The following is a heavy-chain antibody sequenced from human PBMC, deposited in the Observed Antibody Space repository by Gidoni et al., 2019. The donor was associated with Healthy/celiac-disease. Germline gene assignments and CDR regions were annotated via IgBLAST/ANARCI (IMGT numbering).Heavy chain of an antibody. CDR3: ARAHPRVFDP. CDR2: IYYSGST. Sequence: QVQLQESGPGLVKPSETLSLTCTVSGGSISSYYWSWIRQPPGKGLEWIGYIYYSGSTNYNPSLKSRVTISVDTSKNQFSLKLSSVTAADTAVYYCARAHPRVFDPWGQGTLVTVSS. J-gene: IGHJ5*02. V-gene: IGHV4-59*01. CDR1: GGSISSYY.